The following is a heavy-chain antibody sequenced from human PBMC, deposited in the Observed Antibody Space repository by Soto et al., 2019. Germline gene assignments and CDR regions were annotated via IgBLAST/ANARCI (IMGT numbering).Heavy chain of an antibody. V-gene: IGHV4-34*01. CDR3: ARESHDILTGPPWVWYFDL. J-gene: IGHJ2*01. Sequence: QVQLQQWGAGPLRPLETLSLTCGVSGGSFSGYYWAWIRQSPGKGLEWIGEINDRGSINYNPSLKSRVSISVDTSKKHYPLNLRSVTAADTAVYYCARESHDILTGPPWVWYFDLWGRGTLVTVSS. CDR2: INDRGSI. CDR1: GGSFSGYY. D-gene: IGHD3-9*01.